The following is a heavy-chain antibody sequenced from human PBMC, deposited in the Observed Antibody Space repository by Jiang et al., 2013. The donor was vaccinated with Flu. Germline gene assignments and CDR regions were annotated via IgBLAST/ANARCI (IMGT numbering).Heavy chain of an antibody. CDR3: ARDAEWFDP. CDR1: GDSITSGSYF. V-gene: IGHV4-31*03. Sequence: GLVKPSQTLSLTCTVSGDSITSGSYFWSWIRQHPGKGLEWIGYIYYTGSTYYNPSLKSRVTISVDTSKNQFSLRLSSVTAADTAVYYCARDAEWFDPWGQGTLVTVSS. CDR2: IYYTGST. J-gene: IGHJ5*02.